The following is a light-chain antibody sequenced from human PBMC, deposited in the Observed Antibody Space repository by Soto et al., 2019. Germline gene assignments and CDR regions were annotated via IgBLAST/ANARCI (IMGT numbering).Light chain of an antibody. J-gene: IGLJ3*02. V-gene: IGLV1-47*01. CDR2: RNN. CDR3: AAWDYSLSGYWV. Sequence: QSVLSQPPSASETPGQRVTISCSGSSSNIGRNYVYWYQQVPGTAPKLLIFRNNQRPSGVPDRFSGSKSGTSASLAISGLRSEDEADYFCAAWDYSLSGYWVFGGGTKVTVL. CDR1: SSNIGRNY.